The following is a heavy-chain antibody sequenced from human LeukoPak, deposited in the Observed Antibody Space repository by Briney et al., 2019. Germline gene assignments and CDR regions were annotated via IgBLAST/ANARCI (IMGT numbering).Heavy chain of an antibody. V-gene: IGHV3-30*03. D-gene: IGHD3-10*01. CDR3: ARDWGVDS. J-gene: IGHJ4*02. Sequence: GRSLRLSCAASRFTFSIYTMVWVRQPPGKGLEWVAVTSYDESNKYYVDSVKGRFTISRDNSNNILYLQMNSLRPEDTAVYYCARDWGVDSWGQGTLVTVSS. CDR2: TSYDESNK. CDR1: RFTFSIYT.